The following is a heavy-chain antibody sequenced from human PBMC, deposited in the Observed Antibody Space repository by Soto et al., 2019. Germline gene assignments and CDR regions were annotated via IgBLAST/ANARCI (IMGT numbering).Heavy chain of an antibody. V-gene: IGHV4-30-2*01. Sequence: QLQLQESGSGLVKPSQTLSLTCAVSGGSISSGGYSWSWIRQPPGKGLEWIGYIYHSGSTYYNPSVKTRVTISVDRSKTQFSLKLSSVTAADTAVDYCAAGGGLPRYYWGQGTLVTVSS. CDR1: GGSISSGGYS. D-gene: IGHD5-12*01. J-gene: IGHJ4*02. CDR2: IYHSGST. CDR3: AAGGGLPRYY.